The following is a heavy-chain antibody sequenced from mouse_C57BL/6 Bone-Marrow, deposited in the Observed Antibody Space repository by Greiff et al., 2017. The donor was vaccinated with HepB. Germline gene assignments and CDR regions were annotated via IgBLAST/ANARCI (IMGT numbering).Heavy chain of an antibody. CDR3: ARSRFITTVVAPFDY. CDR1: AYTFTDYY. Sequence: VQLQQSGPELVKPGASVKISCKASAYTFTDYYINWVKQSHGKSLEWIGDINPNNGGTSYNQKFKGKATFTVDKSSSTAYMELRSLTSEDSAVYYCARSRFITTVVAPFDYWGQGTTLTVSS. J-gene: IGHJ2*01. CDR2: INPNNGGT. V-gene: IGHV1-26*01. D-gene: IGHD1-1*01.